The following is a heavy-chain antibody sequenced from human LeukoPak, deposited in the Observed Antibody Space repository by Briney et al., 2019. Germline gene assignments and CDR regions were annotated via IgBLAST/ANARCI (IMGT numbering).Heavy chain of an antibody. Sequence: SETLSLTCAVYGGSFSGYHWSWIRQPPGKGLEWIGEINHSGSTNYNPSLKSRVTISVDTSKNQFSLKLSSVTAADTAVYYCARGRGSSWLYYYYYYMDVWGKGTTVTVSS. V-gene: IGHV4-34*01. D-gene: IGHD6-13*01. CDR1: GGSFSGYH. CDR2: INHSGST. CDR3: ARGRGSSWLYYYYYYMDV. J-gene: IGHJ6*03.